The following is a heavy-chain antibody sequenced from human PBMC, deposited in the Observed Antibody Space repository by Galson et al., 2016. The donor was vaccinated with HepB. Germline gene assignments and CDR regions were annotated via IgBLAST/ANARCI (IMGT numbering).Heavy chain of an antibody. D-gene: IGHD3-10*01. J-gene: IGHJ4*02. CDR3: ARALPITMIPGVTIRNYLGGPPDY. V-gene: IGHV3-30*04. Sequence: SLRLSCAASGFTFSSYAMHWVRQAPGKGLEWVAVISYDGSNKNYADSVKGRFTIARDNSKSTLFLQMNSLRPEDTAVYYCARALPITMIPGVTIRNYLGGPPDYWGQGTLVTVSS. CDR2: ISYDGSNK. CDR1: GFTFSSYA.